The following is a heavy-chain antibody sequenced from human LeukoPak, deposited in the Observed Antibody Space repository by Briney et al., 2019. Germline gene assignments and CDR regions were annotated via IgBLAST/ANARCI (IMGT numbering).Heavy chain of an antibody. V-gene: IGHV4/OR15-8*01. Sequence: SETLSLTCAVSGASIESHSWWSWVRQPPRKGLEWIGEDYHDGSANYKPSLKSRVTISADTSRNHFSLKLTSVTAADTAVYYCAYNRNFALDNWGRGTLVTVSS. CDR1: GASIESHSW. CDR3: AYNRNFALDN. CDR2: DYHDGSA. J-gene: IGHJ4*01. D-gene: IGHD1-14*01.